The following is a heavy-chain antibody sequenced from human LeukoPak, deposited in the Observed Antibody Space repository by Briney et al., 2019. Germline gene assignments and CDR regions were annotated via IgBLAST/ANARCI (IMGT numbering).Heavy chain of an antibody. CDR1: GSAFSRYW. Sequence: GGSLRLSCAASGSAFSRYWMHWVRQAPGKGLVWVSRVKSDGSDTIYADSVKGRFTISRDNAKNTLYLQMDSLRAEDTAVYYCTTGIGNYYYYWGQGTLVTVAS. CDR2: VKSDGSDT. J-gene: IGHJ4*02. D-gene: IGHD3-10*01. V-gene: IGHV3-74*01. CDR3: TTGIGNYYYY.